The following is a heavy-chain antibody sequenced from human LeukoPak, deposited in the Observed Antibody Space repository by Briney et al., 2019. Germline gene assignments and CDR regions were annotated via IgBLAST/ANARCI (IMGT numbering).Heavy chain of an antibody. CDR2: IYHSGST. CDR3: ARGGGLRALDY. J-gene: IGHJ4*02. D-gene: IGHD4/OR15-4a*01. Sequence: PSETLSLTCTVSGFSISSGYYWGWIRQPPGKGLEWIGSIYHSGSTYYNPSLKSRVTISVDTSTNQFSLKLSSVAAADTAVYYCARGGGLRALDYWGQGTLVTVSS. V-gene: IGHV4-38-2*02. CDR1: GFSISSGYY.